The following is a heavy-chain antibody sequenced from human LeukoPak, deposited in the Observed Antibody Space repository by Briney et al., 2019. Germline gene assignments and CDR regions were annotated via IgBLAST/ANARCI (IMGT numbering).Heavy chain of an antibody. CDR1: GFTVSSDS. D-gene: IGHD4/OR15-4a*01. Sequence: PGGSLRLSCTVSGFTVSSDSMSWVRQAPGKGLEWVSFIYSGGSTHYSDSVKGRFTISRDNSKNTLYLQMNSLRAEDTAVHYCARRAGAYSHPYDCWGQGTLVTVSS. CDR2: IYSGGST. CDR3: ARRAGAYSHPYDC. V-gene: IGHV3-53*01. J-gene: IGHJ4*02.